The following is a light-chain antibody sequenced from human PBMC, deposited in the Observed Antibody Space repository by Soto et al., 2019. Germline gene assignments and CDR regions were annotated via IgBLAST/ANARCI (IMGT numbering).Light chain of an antibody. CDR1: QSVSSY. Sequence: EIVLTQSPATLSLSPGERATLSCRASQSVSSYLAWYQQKPGQAPRLLIYGASNRATGIPARFSGSGSGTDFTLTISSLEPEDFAVYYCQQRSNCLFGGGTKVEIK. CDR2: GAS. J-gene: IGKJ4*02. CDR3: QQRSNCL. V-gene: IGKV3-11*01.